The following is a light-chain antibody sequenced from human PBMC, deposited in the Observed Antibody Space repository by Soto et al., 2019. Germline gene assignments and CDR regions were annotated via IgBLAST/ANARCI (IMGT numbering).Light chain of an antibody. CDR2: DAS. J-gene: IGKJ2*03. CDR3: QQDNNWPLYS. Sequence: EIVMTQSPATLSVSPGVRATLSCRASQSVSNNLAWYQQKPGQAPRLLMYDASTRATGIPARFSGTGSGMEFTLTISSLQSEDFAVYYCQQDNNWPLYSFGQGTRLEIK. CDR1: QSVSNN. V-gene: IGKV3-15*01.